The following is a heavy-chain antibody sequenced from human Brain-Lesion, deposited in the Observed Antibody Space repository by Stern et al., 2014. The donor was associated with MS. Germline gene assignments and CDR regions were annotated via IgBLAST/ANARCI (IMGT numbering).Heavy chain of an antibody. CDR2: IIPIFGSP. CDR1: GGTFGTYP. D-gene: IGHD5-18*01. V-gene: IGHV1-69*06. CDR3: AKDGPALVTNWFDP. Sequence: VQLEESGPEEKKPGSSVQVSCKASGGTFGTYPITWLRQAPGQGLEWMGRIIPIFGSPNYAQKFQGRVTITADRSTTTVYMKLSSLKSDDAAVYYCAKDGPALVTNWFDPWGRGTLVTVSS. J-gene: IGHJ5*02.